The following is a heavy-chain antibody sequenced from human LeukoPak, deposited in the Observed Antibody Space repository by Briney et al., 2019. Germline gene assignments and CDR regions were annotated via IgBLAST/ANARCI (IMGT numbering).Heavy chain of an antibody. V-gene: IGHV4-39*01. Sequence: SETLSLTCTVSGGSIGSSSYYWGWIRQPPGKGLEWIGNIYYSGSTYYNPSLKSRVTISVDTSKNQFSLKLSSVTAADTAVYYCARGVTMIVVVIHDWYFDLWGRGTLVTVSS. D-gene: IGHD3-22*01. CDR1: GGSIGSSSYY. CDR2: IYYSGST. CDR3: ARGVTMIVVVIHDWYFDL. J-gene: IGHJ2*01.